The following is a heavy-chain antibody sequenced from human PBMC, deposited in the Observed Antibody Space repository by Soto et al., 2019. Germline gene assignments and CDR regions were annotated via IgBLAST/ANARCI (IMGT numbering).Heavy chain of an antibody. CDR2: ISSDGFNK. V-gene: IGHV3-30*18. CDR1: GFTFNTYA. Sequence: QVQLVESGGGVVQPGRSLRLSCTASGFTFNTYAMHWVRQAPGRGLEWVAIISSDGFNKYYADSVKGRFTISRDNSKNTLYVQMNSLRAEDTAVYYCAKDPITNGWSANYFDSWGQGTLVTVSS. D-gene: IGHD6-19*01. CDR3: AKDPITNGWSANYFDS. J-gene: IGHJ4*02.